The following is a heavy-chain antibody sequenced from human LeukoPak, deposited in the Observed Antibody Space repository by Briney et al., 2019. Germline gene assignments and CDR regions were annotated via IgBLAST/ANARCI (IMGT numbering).Heavy chain of an antibody. Sequence: PGGSLRLSCAASGFTFSSYWMSWVRQAPGKGLEWVANIKQDGSEKYYVDFVKGRFTISRDNAKNSLYLQMNSLRAEDTAVYYCARYRYYDSSGYDPDFDYWGQGTLVTVSS. CDR3: ARYRYYDSSGYDPDFDY. CDR2: IKQDGSEK. V-gene: IGHV3-7*01. D-gene: IGHD3-22*01. J-gene: IGHJ4*02. CDR1: GFTFSSYW.